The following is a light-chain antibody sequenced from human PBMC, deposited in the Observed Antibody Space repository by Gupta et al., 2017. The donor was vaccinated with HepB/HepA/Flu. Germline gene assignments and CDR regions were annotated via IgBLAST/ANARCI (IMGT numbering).Light chain of an antibody. J-gene: IGKJ1*01. V-gene: IGKV1-5*03. CDR2: KAS. CDR1: QSISNW. CDR3: QEYSGSPWT. Sequence: IQMTQSPSTLSSSVGDRVTITCRASQSISNWLAWYQQKPGKAPNLLIYKASNLESGVPSRFSGSGSGTEFTLTISSLQPDDFATYYCQEYSGSPWTFGQGTKVEIK.